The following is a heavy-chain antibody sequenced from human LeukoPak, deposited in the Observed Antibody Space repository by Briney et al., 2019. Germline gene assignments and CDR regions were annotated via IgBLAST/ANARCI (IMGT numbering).Heavy chain of an antibody. J-gene: IGHJ4*02. D-gene: IGHD5-18*01. CDR3: ARRAYSYGSTPYDY. Sequence: SETLSLTCTVSGGSISSYYWSWIRQPPGKGLEWIGYIYYSGSTNCNPSLKSRVTISVDTSKNQFSLKLSSVTAADTAVYYCARRAYSYGSTPYDYWGQGTLVTVSS. V-gene: IGHV4-59*08. CDR1: GGSISSYY. CDR2: IYYSGST.